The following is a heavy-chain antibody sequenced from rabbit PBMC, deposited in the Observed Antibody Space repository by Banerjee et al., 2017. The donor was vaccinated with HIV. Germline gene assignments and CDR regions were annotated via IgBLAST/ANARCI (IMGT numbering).Heavy chain of an antibody. CDR2: IYGGSSGST. Sequence: QSLEESGGDLVKPGASLTLTCKASGLDFSSRYWICWVRQAPGKGLEWIACIYGGSSGSTYYASWAKGRFTISKTSSTTVTLPMTSLTAADTATYFCARSYGSADGYPGYLSLWGQGTLFTVS. V-gene: IGHV1S40*01. J-gene: IGHJ4*01. CDR1: GLDFSSRYW. D-gene: IGHD5-1*01. CDR3: ARSYGSADGYPGYLSL.